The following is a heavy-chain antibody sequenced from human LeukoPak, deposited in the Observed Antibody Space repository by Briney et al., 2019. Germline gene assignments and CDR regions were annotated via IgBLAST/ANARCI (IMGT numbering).Heavy chain of an antibody. Sequence: SVKVSCXASGGTFSSYAISWVRQAPGQGLEWMGGIIPIFGTANYAQKFQGRVTITADESTSTAYMELSSLRSEDTAVYYRARGPTRDYYDSSGPFDYWGQGTLVTVSS. J-gene: IGHJ4*02. CDR3: ARGPTRDYYDSSGPFDY. V-gene: IGHV1-69*01. D-gene: IGHD3-22*01. CDR2: IIPIFGTA. CDR1: GGTFSSYA.